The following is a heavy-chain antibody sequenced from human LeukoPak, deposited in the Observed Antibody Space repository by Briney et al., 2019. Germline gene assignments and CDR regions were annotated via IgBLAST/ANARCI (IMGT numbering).Heavy chain of an antibody. CDR1: GFSFSDYA. CDR3: ARESSIIAIGTLDF. V-gene: IGHV3-23*01. J-gene: IGHJ4*02. Sequence: GGSLRLSCAASGFSFSDYAMTWVRQAPGKGLEWVSSTGDDTYYADSVKGRFTISRDDSKDTLFLQMNSLRVEDTAVYYCARESSIIAIGTLDFRGQGTLVTVSS. CDR2: TGDDT. D-gene: IGHD2/OR15-2a*01.